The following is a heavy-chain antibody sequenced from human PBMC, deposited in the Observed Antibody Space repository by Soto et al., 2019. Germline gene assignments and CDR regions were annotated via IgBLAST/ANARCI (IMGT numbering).Heavy chain of an antibody. CDR1: GASVRSDYYY. D-gene: IGHD3-3*01. V-gene: IGHV4-30-4*01. Sequence: QVQLQEPGPGLVEPSQTLSLTCTVSGASVRSDYYYWSWIRQPPGRGLEWIGHIYNSGSTYSNPSLKSRVTVSLDTSKNQFSLKLSSVTAADRAVYYCARGPSADKVDYWGQGTLVTVSS. J-gene: IGHJ4*02. CDR3: ARGPSADKVDY. CDR2: IYNSGST.